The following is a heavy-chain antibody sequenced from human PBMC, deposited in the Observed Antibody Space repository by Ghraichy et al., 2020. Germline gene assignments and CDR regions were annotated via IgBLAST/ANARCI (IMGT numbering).Heavy chain of an antibody. D-gene: IGHD2-2*01. Sequence: SETLSLTCAVYGGSFSGYYWCWIRQRPRKGLEWIGELNHSGSTNYNPSLKSRVTISVDTSKNQLSLKLSSVTAADTAVYYCARSHLVVPAALIWFDPWGQGNLVTVTP. CDR1: GGSFSGYY. CDR3: ARSHLVVPAALIWFDP. CDR2: LNHSGST. J-gene: IGHJ5*02. V-gene: IGHV4-34*01.